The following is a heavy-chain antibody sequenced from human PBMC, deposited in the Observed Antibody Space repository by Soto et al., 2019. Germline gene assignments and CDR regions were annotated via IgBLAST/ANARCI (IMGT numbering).Heavy chain of an antibody. Sequence: SETLSLTCAVYGGSFSGYYWSWIPQPPGKGLKWIGEINHSGITNFNPSLKSRVTMSVDTSKNQFSLKLSSVTAAVTAVYYCARLRSYYYGSGSYSPWGQGTLVTVSS. CDR1: GGSFSGYY. CDR3: ARLRSYYYGSGSYSP. J-gene: IGHJ5*02. CDR2: INHSGIT. V-gene: IGHV4-34*01. D-gene: IGHD3-10*01.